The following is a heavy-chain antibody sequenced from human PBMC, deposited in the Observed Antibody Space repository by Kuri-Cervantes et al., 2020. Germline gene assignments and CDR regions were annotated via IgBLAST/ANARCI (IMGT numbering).Heavy chain of an antibody. CDR2: ISGSGGST. Sequence: GESLKISCAASGFTFSSYAMSWVRQAPGKGLEWVSAISGSGGSTYYADSVGGRFTTSRDNSRNTLYLQMNSLRAEDTAVYYCARDPHFGGRFGELSPDYYYYGMDVWGQGTTVTVSS. D-gene: IGHD3-10*01. CDR3: ARDPHFGGRFGELSPDYYYYGMDV. CDR1: GFTFSSYA. J-gene: IGHJ6*02. V-gene: IGHV3-23*01.